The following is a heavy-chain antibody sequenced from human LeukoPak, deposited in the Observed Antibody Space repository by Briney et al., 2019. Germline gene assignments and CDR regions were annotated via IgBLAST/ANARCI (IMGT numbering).Heavy chain of an antibody. D-gene: IGHD1-26*01. CDR1: EFTFGDYA. Sequence: PRRSLRLSCTASEFTFGDYAMNWFRQAPGEGLEWVGLIRSEIFGGTTEYAASVNGRFTISRDDSKSIAYLQMNSLQTEDTAVYFCTRHGGGSYCFDSWGQGTLVTVSS. J-gene: IGHJ4*02. V-gene: IGHV3-49*03. CDR3: TRHGGGSYCFDS. CDR2: IRSEIFGGTT.